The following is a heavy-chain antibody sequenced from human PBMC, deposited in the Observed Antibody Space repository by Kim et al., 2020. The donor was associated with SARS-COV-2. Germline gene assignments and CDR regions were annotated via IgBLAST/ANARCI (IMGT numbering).Heavy chain of an antibody. CDR2: ISSSSSYI. V-gene: IGHV3-21*01. CDR1: GFTFSSYS. Sequence: GGSLRLSCAASGFTFSSYSMNWVRQAPGKGLEWVSSISSSSSYIYYADSVKGRFTISRDNAKNSLYLQMNSLRAEDTAVYYCARDQGESLEWLVYYYYYGMDVWGQGTTVTVSS. CDR3: ARDQGESLEWLVYYYYYGMDV. J-gene: IGHJ6*02. D-gene: IGHD3-3*01.